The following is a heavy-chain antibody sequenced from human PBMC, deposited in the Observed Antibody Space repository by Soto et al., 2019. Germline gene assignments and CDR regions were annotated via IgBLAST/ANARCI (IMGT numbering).Heavy chain of an antibody. CDR2: INHSGSA. CDR1: GGSFSGYY. V-gene: IGHV4-34*01. Sequence: QVPLQQWGAGLLKPSETLSLNCGVSGGSFSGYYWSWIRQPPGKGLEWIGEINHSGSADYNPSLKSRVTISVDTSKTQISLKLSSVTAADSGVYYCAGETSDYDFLAAPTTFDIWGQGTMVSVSS. D-gene: IGHD3-9*01. CDR3: AGETSDYDFLAAPTTFDI. J-gene: IGHJ3*02.